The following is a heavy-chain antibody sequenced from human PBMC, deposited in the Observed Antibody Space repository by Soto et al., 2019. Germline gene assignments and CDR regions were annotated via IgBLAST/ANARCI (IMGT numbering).Heavy chain of an antibody. V-gene: IGHV2-5*02. Sequence: SGPTLVNPTQTLTLTCTFSGFSLSTSGVGVGWIRQPPGKALEWLALIYWDDDKRYSPSLKSRLTITKDTSKNQVVLTMTNMDPVDTATYYCAHTGLYGSGSFTPIVNWFDPWGQGTLVTVSS. D-gene: IGHD3-10*01. CDR3: AHTGLYGSGSFTPIVNWFDP. CDR1: GFSLSTSGVG. J-gene: IGHJ5*02. CDR2: IYWDDDK.